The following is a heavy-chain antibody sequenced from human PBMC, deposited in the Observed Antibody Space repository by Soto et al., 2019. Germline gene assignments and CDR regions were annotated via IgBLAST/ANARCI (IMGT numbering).Heavy chain of an antibody. CDR3: ARGRWLTTGPGYFDL. D-gene: IGHD1-1*01. CDR1: GGTFSSYA. J-gene: IGHJ2*01. CDR2: IIPIFGTA. V-gene: IGHV1-69*01. Sequence: QVQLVQSGAEVKKPGSSVKVSCKASGGTFSSYAISWERQAPGQGLEWMGGIIPIFGTANYAQKFQGRVTITADESTSTAYMELSSLRSEDTAVYYCARGRWLTTGPGYFDLWGRGALVTVSS.